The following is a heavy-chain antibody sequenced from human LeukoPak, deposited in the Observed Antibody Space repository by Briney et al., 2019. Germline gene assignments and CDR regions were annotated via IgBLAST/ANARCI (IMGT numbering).Heavy chain of an antibody. Sequence: SVKVSCEASGYTLTSYDINWVRQATGQGLEWMGWMNPNSGNTDYAQKFQGRVTMTRDISIRTAYMELSSVRAEERAVYYCARGPVGRGRAFDYWGQGTLVTVSS. CDR3: ARGPVGRGRAFDY. CDR1: GYTLTSYD. V-gene: IGHV1-8*01. CDR2: MNPNSGNT. D-gene: IGHD3-16*01. J-gene: IGHJ4*02.